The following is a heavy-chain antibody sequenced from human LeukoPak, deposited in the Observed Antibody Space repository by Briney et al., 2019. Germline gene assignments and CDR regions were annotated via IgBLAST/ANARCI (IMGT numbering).Heavy chain of an antibody. CDR3: ANEIRISIVVVPAAMNY. CDR1: GFTFSSYA. V-gene: IGHV3-23*01. CDR2: ISGSGGST. D-gene: IGHD2-2*01. Sequence: HSGGSLRLSCAASGFTFSSYAMSWVRQAPGKGLEWVSAISGSGGSTYYADSVKGRFTISRDNSKNTLYLQMNSLRAEDTAVYYCANEIRISIVVVPAAMNYWGQGTLVTVSS. J-gene: IGHJ4*02.